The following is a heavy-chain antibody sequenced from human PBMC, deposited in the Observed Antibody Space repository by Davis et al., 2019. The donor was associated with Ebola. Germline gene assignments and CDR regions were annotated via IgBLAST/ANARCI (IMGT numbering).Heavy chain of an antibody. J-gene: IGHJ4*02. CDR1: GFTFSSFW. D-gene: IGHD3-16*01. Sequence: GGSLRLSCAASGFTFSSFWMSWVRQAPGKGLEWVANIKHDGSEKQYVDSMKGRFTISRDNAKNSLYLQMNSLRAEDTAVYYCARTRSEARMIWGQGTPVTVAS. CDR3: ARTRSEARMI. CDR2: IKHDGSEK. V-gene: IGHV3-7*01.